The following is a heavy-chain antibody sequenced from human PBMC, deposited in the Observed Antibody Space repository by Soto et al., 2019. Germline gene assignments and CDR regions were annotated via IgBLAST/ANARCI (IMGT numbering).Heavy chain of an antibody. CDR2: ISGSGGST. J-gene: IGHJ4*02. CDR1: GFTFSSYA. CDR3: AKGDRLRYFDWLLNFDY. Sequence: GGSLRLSCAASGFTFSSYAMSWVRQAPGKGLEWVSAISGSGGSTYYADSVKGRFTISRDNSKNTLYLQMNSLRAEDTAVYYCAKGDRLRYFDWLLNFDYWGQGTLVTVSS. D-gene: IGHD3-9*01. V-gene: IGHV3-23*01.